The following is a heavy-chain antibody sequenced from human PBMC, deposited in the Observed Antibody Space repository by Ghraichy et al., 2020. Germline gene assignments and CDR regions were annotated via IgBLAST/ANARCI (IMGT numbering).Heavy chain of an antibody. CDR2: INHCGST. D-gene: IGHD2-15*01. Sequence: SETLSLTCAVYGGSFSGYYWSWIRQPPGKGLEWIGEINHCGSTNYNPSLKSRVTISVDTSKNQFSLKLSSVTAADTAVYYCARGYLDIVVVVAALKRFDPWGQGTLVTVSS. J-gene: IGHJ5*02. V-gene: IGHV4-34*01. CDR3: ARGYLDIVVVVAALKRFDP. CDR1: GGSFSGYY.